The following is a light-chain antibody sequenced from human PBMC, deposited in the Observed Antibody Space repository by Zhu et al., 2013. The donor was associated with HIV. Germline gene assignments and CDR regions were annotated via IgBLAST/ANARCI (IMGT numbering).Light chain of an antibody. CDR1: QSISSW. CDR2: KAS. V-gene: IGKV1-5*03. Sequence: DIQMTQSPSTLSASVGDRVTITCRASQSISSWLAWYQQKPGKAPSLLIYKASSLQSGVPSRFSGSGSGTEFTLTISSLQPDDFATYYCQQYNSYPLTFGRGTKVEI. J-gene: IGKJ4*01. CDR3: QQYNSYPLT.